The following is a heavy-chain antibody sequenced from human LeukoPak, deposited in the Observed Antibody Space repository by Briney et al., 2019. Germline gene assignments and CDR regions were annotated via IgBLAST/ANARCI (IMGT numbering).Heavy chain of an antibody. J-gene: IGHJ4*02. V-gene: IGHV5-51*01. CDR2: IYPGDSDT. Sequence: GESLEPSCKGSGYIFTYYCIGWVRQMPGKGLEWMGIIYPGDSDTRYRPSFQGQVTISVDKSISTAYLQWSSLKASDTAMYYCARQDGNSSYYFDYWGQGTLVTVSS. CDR1: GYIFTYYC. CDR3: ARQDGNSSYYFDY. D-gene: IGHD1-1*01.